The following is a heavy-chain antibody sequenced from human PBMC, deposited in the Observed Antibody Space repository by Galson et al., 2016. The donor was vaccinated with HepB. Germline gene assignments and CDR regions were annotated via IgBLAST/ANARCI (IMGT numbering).Heavy chain of an antibody. J-gene: IGHJ1*01. Sequence: SLRLSCAASGVTVSRNYMTWVRQAPGKGLEWVAVIYSGDSTYYADSVKGRFTISRDNSKNTLNPQMNSLRAEDTAVYYCAKDRGGGYCSSTTCYALVFEHWGQGTLVTVCS. CDR1: GVTVSRNY. V-gene: IGHV3-53*01. CDR2: IYSGDST. CDR3: AKDRGGGYCSSTTCYALVFEH. D-gene: IGHD2-2*01.